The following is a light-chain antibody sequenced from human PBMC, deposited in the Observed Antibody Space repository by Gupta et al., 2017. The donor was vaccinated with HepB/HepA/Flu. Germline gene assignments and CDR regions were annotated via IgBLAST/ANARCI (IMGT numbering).Light chain of an antibody. V-gene: IGKV3-20*01. CDR3: QREGSSVYT. CDR2: GAS. CDR1: QSISYNY. Sequence: EIVLTQSPGTLSLSPGERASLSCRASQSISYNYIAWYQQKPGRAPRLLIYGASNRRTGVPDRFSGSGSGTDFTLTISRLEPEDFAVYYCQREGSSVYTFGQGTKMEIK. J-gene: IGKJ2*01.